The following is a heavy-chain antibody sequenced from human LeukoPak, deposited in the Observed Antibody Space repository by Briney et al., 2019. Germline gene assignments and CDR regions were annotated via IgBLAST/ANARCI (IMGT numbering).Heavy chain of an antibody. CDR3: ARVSEWLGYYFDY. CDR2: INPNSGGT. CDR1: GYTFTGYY. D-gene: IGHD6-19*01. V-gene: IGHV1-2*06. Sequence: ASVKVSCKASGYTFTGYYMHWVRQAPGQGLEWMGRINPNSGGTNYAQKFQGRVTMTRGTSISTAYMELSRLRSDDTAVYYCARVSEWLGYYFDYWGQGTLVTVSS. J-gene: IGHJ4*02.